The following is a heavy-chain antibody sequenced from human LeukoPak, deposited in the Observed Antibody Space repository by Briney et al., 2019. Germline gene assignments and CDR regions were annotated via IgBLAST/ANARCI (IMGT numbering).Heavy chain of an antibody. CDR3: ARFGFSHSNDY. CDR1: GFTFSSYA. D-gene: IGHD3-10*01. V-gene: IGHV3-64*01. Sequence: PGGSLRLSCAASGFTFSSYAMHWVRQAPGKGLEYVSAISSNGGSTYYAYFVKGIFTISRDNSKNPLYLQMGSLRAEDMAVYYCARFGFSHSNDYWGQGTLVTVSS. J-gene: IGHJ4*02. CDR2: ISSNGGST.